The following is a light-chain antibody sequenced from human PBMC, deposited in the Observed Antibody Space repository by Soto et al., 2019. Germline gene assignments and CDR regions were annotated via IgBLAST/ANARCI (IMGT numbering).Light chain of an antibody. J-gene: IGLJ1*01. CDR2: DVS. V-gene: IGLV2-14*01. Sequence: QSVLTQPASVSGSPGQSFTISCTGTSSDVGGYNYVSWYQQHPGKAPKLMIYDVSNRPSGVSNRFSGSKSDNTASLTISGLQAEDEADYYCSSYTSSSTLYVFGTGTKLTVL. CDR3: SSYTSSSTLYV. CDR1: SSDVGGYNY.